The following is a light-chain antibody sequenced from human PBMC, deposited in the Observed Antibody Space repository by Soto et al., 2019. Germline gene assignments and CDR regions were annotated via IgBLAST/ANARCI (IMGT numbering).Light chain of an antibody. CDR2: DTS. Sequence: IVLKEYPGTLSLSPGERATLSCRASQSVSSSYLAWYQQKPGQAPRLLIYDTSTRATGIPARFSGSGSGTEFTLAISSLQSEDFAVYYCQQYNKWPPITFGQGTRLEIK. J-gene: IGKJ5*01. CDR3: QQYNKWPPIT. V-gene: IGKV3-15*01. CDR1: QSVSSSY.